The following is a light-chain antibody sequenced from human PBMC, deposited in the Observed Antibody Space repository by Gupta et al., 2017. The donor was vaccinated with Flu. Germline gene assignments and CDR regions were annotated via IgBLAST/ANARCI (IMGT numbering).Light chain of an antibody. CDR1: SSDVGSYNL. CDR2: EGS. J-gene: IGLJ2*01. Sequence: QSALTPPACLSGSPGQSITISCAGTSSDVGSYNLFSWYQQHPGKAPKLIIYEGSKRPSGVSNRFSGSKSGNTASLTISGLQAEDEADYYCCSYAGSSTVVFGGGTKLTVL. CDR3: CSYAGSSTVV. V-gene: IGLV2-23*01.